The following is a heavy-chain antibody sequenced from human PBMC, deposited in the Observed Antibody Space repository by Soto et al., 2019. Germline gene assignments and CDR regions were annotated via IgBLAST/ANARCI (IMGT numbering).Heavy chain of an antibody. J-gene: IGHJ6*02. CDR3: ARGGYSGENYYYYGMDV. D-gene: IGHD1-26*01. CDR1: GYTFTSYG. CDR2: IIPIIGIA. V-gene: IGHV1-69*10. Sequence: SVKVSCKASGYTFTSYGISWVRQAPGQGLEWMGWIIPIIGIANYAQKFQGRVTITADKSTSTAYMELSSLRSEDTAVYYCARGGYSGENYYYYGMDVWGQGTTVTVSS.